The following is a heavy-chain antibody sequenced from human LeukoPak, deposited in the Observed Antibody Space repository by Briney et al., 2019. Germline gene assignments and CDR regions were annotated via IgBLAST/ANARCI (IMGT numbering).Heavy chain of an antibody. CDR1: GYTFTGYY. D-gene: IGHD6-13*01. Sequence: AAVKVSCKASGYTFTGYYMHWVRQAPGQGLEWMGWINPNSGGTNYAQKFQGRVTMTRDTSISTAYMELSRLRSDDTAVYYCARDRGYSSSWYDAFDIWGQGTMVTVSS. V-gene: IGHV1-2*02. CDR3: ARDRGYSSSWYDAFDI. J-gene: IGHJ3*02. CDR2: INPNSGGT.